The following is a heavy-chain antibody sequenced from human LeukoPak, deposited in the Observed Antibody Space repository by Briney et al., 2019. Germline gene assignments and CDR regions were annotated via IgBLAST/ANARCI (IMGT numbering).Heavy chain of an antibody. CDR2: ISNNGGST. V-gene: IGHV3-64*01. D-gene: IGHD3-3*01. J-gene: IGHJ4*02. Sequence: GGSLRLSCAASGFTFSSYAMHWVRQAPGKGLEYVSAISNNGGSTYYANSVKGRFTISRDNSKNTLYLQMGSLRAEDMAVYYCARRVLRFLEWLLKGYFDYWGQGTLVTVSS. CDR1: GFTFSSYA. CDR3: ARRVLRFLEWLLKGYFDY.